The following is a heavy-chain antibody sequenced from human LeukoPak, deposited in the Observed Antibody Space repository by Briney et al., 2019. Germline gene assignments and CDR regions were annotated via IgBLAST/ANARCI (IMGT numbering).Heavy chain of an antibody. CDR2: VSAYNGNT. CDR1: GYTFTSYG. Sequence: ASVKVSCKASGYTFTSYGISWVRQAPGQGLEWMGWVSAYNGNTNYAQKLQGRVTMTTDTSTSTAYMELRSLRSDDTAVYYCARDDYGGNWFDHWGQGTLVTVSS. V-gene: IGHV1-18*01. J-gene: IGHJ5*02. D-gene: IGHD4-23*01. CDR3: ARDDYGGNWFDH.